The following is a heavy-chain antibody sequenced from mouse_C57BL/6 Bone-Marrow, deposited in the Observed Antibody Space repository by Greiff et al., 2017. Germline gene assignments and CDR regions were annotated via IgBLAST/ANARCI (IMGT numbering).Heavy chain of an antibody. V-gene: IGHV1-39*01. CDR1: GYSFTDYN. CDR3: ARITTVNWYFDV. Sequence: VQLQQSGPELVKPGASVKISCKASGYSFTDYNMNWVKQSTGKSLEWIGVINPNYGTTSYNQKFKGKATLTVDQSSSTAYMQLNSLTTEDAAVYYCARITTVNWYFDVWGTGTTVTVSS. D-gene: IGHD1-1*01. J-gene: IGHJ1*03. CDR2: INPNYGTT.